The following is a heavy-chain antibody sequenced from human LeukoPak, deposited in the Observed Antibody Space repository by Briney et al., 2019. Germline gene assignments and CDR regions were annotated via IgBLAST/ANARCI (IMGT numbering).Heavy chain of an antibody. CDR2: IRYDGSNK. CDR3: ARGPDLFMGVNFDS. Sequence: GGSLRLSCAASGFTFSNFGMHWVRQAPGKGLEWVAFIRYDGSNKYYADSVKGRFTISRDNSKNTLYLQMNSLRAEDTAVYYCARGPDLFMGVNFDSWGQGTLVTVSS. CDR1: GFTFSNFG. V-gene: IGHV3-30*02. D-gene: IGHD3-10*01. J-gene: IGHJ4*02.